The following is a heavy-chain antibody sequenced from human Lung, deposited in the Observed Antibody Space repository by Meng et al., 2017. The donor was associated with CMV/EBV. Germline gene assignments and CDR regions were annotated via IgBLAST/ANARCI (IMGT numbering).Heavy chain of an antibody. V-gene: IGHV1-69*12. CDR3: GRGDTAMVIQE. CDR1: GGTFSNSA. J-gene: IGHJ4*02. CDR2: IIPIFGET. Sequence: QVHLVEAGAVVKKAGSSVKVSCEASGGTFSNSAISWVRQAPGQGLEWMGGIIPIFGETNYAQKFQGRVTITADESTSTAYMELSSLGFEDTALYYCGRGDTAMVIQEWGQGTLVTVSS. D-gene: IGHD5-18*01.